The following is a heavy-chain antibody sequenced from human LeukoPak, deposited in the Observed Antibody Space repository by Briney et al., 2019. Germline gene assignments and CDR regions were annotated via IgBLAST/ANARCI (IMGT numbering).Heavy chain of an antibody. J-gene: IGHJ5*02. CDR1: GASIGSYY. V-gene: IGHV4-4*07. CDR2: IYTSGST. D-gene: IGHD2-2*01. CDR3: ARGLNDLGYCSSTSCWGWFDP. Sequence: PSETLSLTCTVSGASIGSYYWSWIRQPPGKGLEWIGRIYTSGSTNYNPSLKSRVTMSVDTSKNQFSLKLSSVTAADTAVYYCARGLNDLGYCSSTSCWGWFDPWGQGTLVTVSS.